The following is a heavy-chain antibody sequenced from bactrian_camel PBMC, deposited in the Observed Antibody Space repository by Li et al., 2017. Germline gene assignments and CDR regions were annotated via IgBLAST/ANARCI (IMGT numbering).Heavy chain of an antibody. V-gene: IGHV3S1*01. CDR2: IDSSGGST. Sequence: HVQLVESGGGSVQAGGSLRLSCQASGNAYASNCMGWFRQAPGKGLEWVSIIDSSGGSTYYADSVKGRFTISRDNAKNTLYLQLNSLSTDDTAMYYCAKLRAHPYVSHWGQGTQVTVS. J-gene: IGHJ4*01. D-gene: IGHD1*01. CDR1: GNAYASNC. CDR3: AKLRAHPYVSH.